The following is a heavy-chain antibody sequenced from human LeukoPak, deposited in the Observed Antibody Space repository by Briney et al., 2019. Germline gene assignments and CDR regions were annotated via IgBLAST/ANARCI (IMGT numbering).Heavy chain of an antibody. D-gene: IGHD1-1*01. V-gene: IGHV4-34*01. Sequence: SETLSLTCAVYGGSFSGYYWRWIRQPPGKGLEWIGEINHSGSTNYNPSLKSRVTISVDTSKNQFSLKLSSVTAADTAVYYFARKGTGTELNFDYWGQGTLVTVSS. CDR2: INHSGST. J-gene: IGHJ4*02. CDR1: GGSFSGYY. CDR3: ARKGTGTELNFDY.